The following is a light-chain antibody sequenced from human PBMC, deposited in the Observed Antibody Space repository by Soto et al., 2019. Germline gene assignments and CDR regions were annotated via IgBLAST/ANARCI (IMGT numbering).Light chain of an antibody. CDR2: AAS. CDR1: QSFNGN. CDR3: QHIDTIPIT. V-gene: IGKV1-39*01. J-gene: IGKJ5*01. Sequence: DIQMTQSPSSLSASVGDRVTITCRASQSFNGNLNWYQHKLVKAPKLLIYAASTLQSGVPSRFSGSGSGTDFTLTISSLQPEDFATYYCQHIDTIPITYGQGTRLEIK.